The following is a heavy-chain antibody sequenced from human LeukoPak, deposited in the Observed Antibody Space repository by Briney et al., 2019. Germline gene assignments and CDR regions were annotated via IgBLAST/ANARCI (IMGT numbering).Heavy chain of an antibody. CDR2: IIPIFGTA. J-gene: IGHJ4*02. CDR3: ASRRMRDGYSLN. CDR1: GGTFSSYA. Sequence: SVKVSCKASGGTFSSYAISWVRQAPGQGLEWMGGIIPIFGTANYAQKFQGRVTITTDESTSTAYMELSSLRSVDTAVYYCASRRMRDGYSLNWGQGTLVTVSS. D-gene: IGHD5-24*01. V-gene: IGHV1-69*05.